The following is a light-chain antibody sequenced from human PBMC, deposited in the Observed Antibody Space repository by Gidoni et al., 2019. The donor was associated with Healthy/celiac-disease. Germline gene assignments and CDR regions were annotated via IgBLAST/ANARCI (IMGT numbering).Light chain of an antibody. CDR3: MQALQNALT. CDR2: LGS. Sequence: DIVMTQSPLSLPVTPGEPASISCRSSQSLLHSNGYNYLDWYLQKPGQSPQLLIYLGSNRASGVPDRFSGRGSGTDVTLKISRVEAEDVGVYYWMQALQNALTFGGGTKVEIK. V-gene: IGKV2-28*01. J-gene: IGKJ4*01. CDR1: QSLLHSNGYNY.